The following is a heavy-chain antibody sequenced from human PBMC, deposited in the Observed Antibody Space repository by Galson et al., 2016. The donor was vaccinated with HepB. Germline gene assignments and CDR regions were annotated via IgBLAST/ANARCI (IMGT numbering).Heavy chain of an antibody. CDR1: GFTFSSYW. CDR2: INSDGSAT. CDR3: ARDLVMNGEYDYYYSGMDV. V-gene: IGHV3-74*01. J-gene: IGHJ6*02. D-gene: IGHD4-17*01. Sequence: SLRLSCAASGFTFSSYWMHWVRQAPGGGLVWVSRINSDGSATTYADSGKGRFTISRDNARNTLYLQMASLRAEDTAVYYCARDLVMNGEYDYYYSGMDVWGQGNPGHRLL.